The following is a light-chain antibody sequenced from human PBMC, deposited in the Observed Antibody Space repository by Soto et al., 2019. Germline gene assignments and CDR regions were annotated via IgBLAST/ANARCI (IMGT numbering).Light chain of an antibody. CDR1: QTISSW. CDR3: LQDINYPWT. V-gene: IGKV1-5*03. CDR2: KAS. J-gene: IGKJ1*01. Sequence: DIQMTQSPSSLSASVGDRVSITCRASQTISSWLAWYQQKPGKAPKLLIYKASTLKSGVPPRFSGSGSGTDFTLAISSLQPEDSATYYCLQDINYPWTFGQGTKVDIK.